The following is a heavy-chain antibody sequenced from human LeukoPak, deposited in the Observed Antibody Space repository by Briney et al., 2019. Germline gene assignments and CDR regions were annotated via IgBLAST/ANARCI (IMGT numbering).Heavy chain of an antibody. CDR3: ASANGWLRAFDI. J-gene: IGHJ4*02. D-gene: IGHD5-12*01. V-gene: IGHV1-46*01. CDR2: INPSGGST. CDR1: GYTFTSYY. Sequence: EASVKVSCKASGYTFTSYYMHWVRQAPGQGLEWMGIINPSGGSTSYAQKFQGRVTMTRDMSTSTVYMELSSLRSEDTAVYYCASANGWLRAFDIWGQGTLVTVSS.